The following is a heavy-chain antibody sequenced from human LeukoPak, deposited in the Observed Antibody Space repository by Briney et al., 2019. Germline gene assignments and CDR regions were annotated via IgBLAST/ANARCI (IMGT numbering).Heavy chain of an antibody. CDR1: GYSFTSYW. D-gene: IGHD3-22*01. V-gene: IGHV5-51*01. CDR2: IYPGDSDT. Sequence: GESLKISCKGSGYSFTSYWIGCVRQMPGKGLEWMGIIYPGDSDTRYSPSFQGQVTISADKSISTAYLQWSSLKASDTAMYYCARRSRGYDSSGYYLDYWGQGTLVTVSS. J-gene: IGHJ4*02. CDR3: ARRSRGYDSSGYYLDY.